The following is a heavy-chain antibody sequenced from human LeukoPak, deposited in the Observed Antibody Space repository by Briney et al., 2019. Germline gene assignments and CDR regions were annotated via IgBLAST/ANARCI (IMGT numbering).Heavy chain of an antibody. CDR3: AKGGLQYYHYGMDV. CDR2: ISGSGGST. D-gene: IGHD2-15*01. CDR1: GFTFSSYA. Sequence: GASLRLSCAASGFTFSSYAMSWVRQAPGKGLEWVSAISGSGGSTYYADSVKGRFTISRDNSKNTLYLQMNSLRAEDTAVYYCAKGGLQYYHYGMDVWGQGTTVTVSS. V-gene: IGHV3-23*01. J-gene: IGHJ6*02.